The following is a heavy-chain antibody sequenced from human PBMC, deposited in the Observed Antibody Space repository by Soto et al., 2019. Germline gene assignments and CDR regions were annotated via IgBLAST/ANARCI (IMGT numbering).Heavy chain of an antibody. Sequence: SETLSLTCTVSGGSISSYYWSWIRQPPGKGLEWIGYIYYSGSTNYNPSLKSRVTISVDTSKNQFSLKLSSVTAADTAVYYCARSYYDFWSGYYKYWGQGTLVTVSS. D-gene: IGHD3-3*01. V-gene: IGHV4-59*01. J-gene: IGHJ4*02. CDR3: ARSYYDFWSGYYKY. CDR1: GGSISSYY. CDR2: IYYSGST.